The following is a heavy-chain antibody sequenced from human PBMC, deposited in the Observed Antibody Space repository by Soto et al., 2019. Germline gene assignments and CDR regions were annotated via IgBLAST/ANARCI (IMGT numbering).Heavy chain of an antibody. J-gene: IGHJ4*02. V-gene: IGHV3-30*03. D-gene: IGHD3-10*01. CDR3: ARAYYFGSGTSYTLYY. CDR2: ISDDGVSK. Sequence: GGSLRLSCAASGFTFSNYGMNWVRQAPGKGLEWVAVISDDGVSKYYADSVQGRFTISRDNSERVVLLQMNSLRPDDTALYFCARAYYFGSGTSYTLYYWGQGTQVTVSS. CDR1: GFTFSNYG.